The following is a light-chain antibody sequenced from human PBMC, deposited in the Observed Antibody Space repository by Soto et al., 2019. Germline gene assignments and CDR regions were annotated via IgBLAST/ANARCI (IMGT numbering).Light chain of an antibody. CDR1: QSVTSDY. CDR3: HQSGSSPT. Sequence: EWATLSGRASQSVTSDYLAWYNQKLGQPPRLLIYGASSRATGIPDRFSGSGSGTDFTLTISRLEPEDFAVYYCHQSGSSPTFAQGTRPEIK. V-gene: IGKV3-20*01. CDR2: GAS. J-gene: IGKJ5*01.